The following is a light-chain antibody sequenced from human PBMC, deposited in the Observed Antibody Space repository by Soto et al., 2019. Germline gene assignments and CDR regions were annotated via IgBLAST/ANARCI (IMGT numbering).Light chain of an antibody. CDR1: QSVSSSY. J-gene: IGKJ4*01. Sequence: TXSLSPGERATLSCRASQSVSSSYLAWYQQKPGQAPRLLIYGASSRATGIPDRFSGSGSGTDFTLTISRLEPEDFAVYYCQQYGSSPRVTFGGGTKVEIK. V-gene: IGKV3-20*01. CDR2: GAS. CDR3: QQYGSSPRVT.